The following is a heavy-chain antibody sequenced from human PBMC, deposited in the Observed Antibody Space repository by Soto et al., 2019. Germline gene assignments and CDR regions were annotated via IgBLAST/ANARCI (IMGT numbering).Heavy chain of an antibody. CDR3: ARGGSSSAGYYYYGMDV. V-gene: IGHV1-3*01. CDR1: GYTFTSYA. Sequence: QVQLVQSGAEVKKPGASVKVSCKASGYTFTSYAMHWVRQAPGQRLEWMGWINAGNGNTKYSQKFQGRVTITRDTSARAGYMELRSLRSEDTAVYYCARGGSSSAGYYYYGMDVWGQGTTVTVSS. J-gene: IGHJ6*02. D-gene: IGHD6-6*01. CDR2: INAGNGNT.